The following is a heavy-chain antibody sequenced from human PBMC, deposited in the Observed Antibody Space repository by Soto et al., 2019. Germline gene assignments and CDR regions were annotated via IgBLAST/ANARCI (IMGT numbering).Heavy chain of an antibody. Sequence: ASVKVSCKASGYTFTSYGISWVRQAPGQGLEWMGIINPSGGSTSYAQKFQGRVTMTRDTSTSTVYMELSSLRSEDTAVYYCASSRGAFDIWGQGTMVTVSS. D-gene: IGHD3-10*01. CDR2: INPSGGST. V-gene: IGHV1-46*03. CDR3: ASSRGAFDI. CDR1: GYTFTSYG. J-gene: IGHJ3*02.